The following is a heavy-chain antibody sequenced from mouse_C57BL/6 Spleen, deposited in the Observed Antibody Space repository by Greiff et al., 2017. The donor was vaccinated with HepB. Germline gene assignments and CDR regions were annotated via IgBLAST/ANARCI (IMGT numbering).Heavy chain of an antibody. CDR3: MRALVATGYFDY. Sequence: VQLKQSGAELVRPGASVKLSCTASGFNIKDDYMHWVKQRPEQGLEWIGWIDPENGDTEYASKFQGNATITADTSSNTAYLPLSSLTSEDTAVYYCMRALVATGYFDYWGQGTTLTVSS. J-gene: IGHJ2*01. V-gene: IGHV14-4*01. CDR2: IDPENGDT. D-gene: IGHD1-1*01. CDR1: GFNIKDDY.